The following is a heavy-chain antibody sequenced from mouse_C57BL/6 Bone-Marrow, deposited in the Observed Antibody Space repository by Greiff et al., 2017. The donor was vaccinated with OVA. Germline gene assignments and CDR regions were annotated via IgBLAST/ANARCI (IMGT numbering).Heavy chain of an antibody. CDR1: GYTFTSYW. CDR3: ARVTFCGLRSYYYAMDY. Sequence: QVQLQQPGAELVRPGTSVKLSCKASGYTFTSYWMHWVKQRPGQGLEWIGVIDPSDSYTNYNQKFKGKATLTVDTSSSTAYMQLSSLTSEDSAVYYCARVTFCGLRSYYYAMDYWGQGTSVTVSS. D-gene: IGHD1-1*01. V-gene: IGHV1-59*01. CDR2: IDPSDSYT. J-gene: IGHJ4*01.